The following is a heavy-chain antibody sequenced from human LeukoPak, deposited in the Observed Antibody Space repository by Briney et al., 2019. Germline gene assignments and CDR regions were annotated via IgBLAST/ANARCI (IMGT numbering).Heavy chain of an antibody. V-gene: IGHV3-64*02. Sequence: GGSLRLSSAASGFTFSRYAMQWVRQAPDKRLEYVSGMDDSGAHTYYADSVKGRFTMSRDNSKNTLYLQMNSLRAEDTAVYYCAKDPLDRIVVPAAMQDYYYYYMDVWGKGTTVTVSS. D-gene: IGHD2-2*01. CDR3: AKDPLDRIVVPAAMQDYYYYYMDV. CDR2: MDDSGAHT. J-gene: IGHJ6*03. CDR1: GFTFSRYA.